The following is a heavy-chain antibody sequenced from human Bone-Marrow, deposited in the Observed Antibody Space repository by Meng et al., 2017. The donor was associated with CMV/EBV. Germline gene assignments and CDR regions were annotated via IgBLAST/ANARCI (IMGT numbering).Heavy chain of an antibody. CDR3: ARGRYGSGSYHTYYYYYGMDV. Sequence: GESLKISCAASGFTFSSYSMNWVRQAPGKGLEWVSSISSSSSYIYYADSVKGRFTISRDNAKNSLYLQMNSLRAEDTAVYYCARGRYGSGSYHTYYYYYGMDVWGQGPTVTVSS. V-gene: IGHV3-21*01. D-gene: IGHD3-10*01. CDR2: ISSSSSYI. CDR1: GFTFSSYS. J-gene: IGHJ6*02.